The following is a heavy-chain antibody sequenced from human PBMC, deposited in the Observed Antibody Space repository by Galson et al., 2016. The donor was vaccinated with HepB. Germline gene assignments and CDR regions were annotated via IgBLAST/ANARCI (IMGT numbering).Heavy chain of an antibody. D-gene: IGHD3-22*01. CDR2: ISESGGTT. CDR3: AKDRYDSSGARYDF. V-gene: IGHV3-23*01. J-gene: IGHJ4*02. CDR1: GFTFSNYA. Sequence: SLRLSCAASGFTFSNYAMSWVRQAPGKGLEWVSGISESGGTTYDTDSLKGHFTISRDNSRNMLFLQMTSMRAEDTAVYYCAKDRYDSSGARYDFWGQGTLVTVSS.